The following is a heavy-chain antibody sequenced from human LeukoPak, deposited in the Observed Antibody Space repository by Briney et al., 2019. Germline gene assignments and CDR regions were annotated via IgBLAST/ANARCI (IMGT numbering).Heavy chain of an antibody. Sequence: SETLSLTCTVSGYSISSGYYWGWIRQPPGKGLEWIGSIYHSGSTYYNPSLKSRVTISVDTSKNQFSLKLSSVTAADTAVYYCARDQTYSGSGIYTYFDYWGQGILVTVSS. CDR3: ARDQTYSGSGIYTYFDY. CDR2: IYHSGST. CDR1: GYSISSGYY. D-gene: IGHD3-10*01. J-gene: IGHJ4*02. V-gene: IGHV4-38-2*02.